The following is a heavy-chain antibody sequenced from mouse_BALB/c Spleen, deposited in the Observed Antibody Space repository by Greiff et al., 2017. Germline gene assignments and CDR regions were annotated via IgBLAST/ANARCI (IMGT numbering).Heavy chain of an antibody. J-gene: IGHJ3*01. D-gene: IGHD2-2*01. Sequence: EVQLQESGPGLVKPSQSLSLTCTVTGYSITSDYAWNWIRQFPGNKLEWMGYISYSGSTSYNPSLKSRISITRDTSKNQFFLQLNSVTTEDTATYYCARGYPFAYWGQGTLVTVSA. V-gene: IGHV3-2*02. CDR2: ISYSGST. CDR1: GYSITSDYA. CDR3: ARGYPFAY.